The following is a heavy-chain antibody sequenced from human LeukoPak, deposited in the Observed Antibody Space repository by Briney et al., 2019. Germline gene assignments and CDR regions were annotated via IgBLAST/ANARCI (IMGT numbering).Heavy chain of an antibody. Sequence: SETLSLTCAVYGGSFSGYYWSWIRQPPGKGLEWIGEINHSGSTNYNPSLKSRVTISVDTSKNQFSLKLSSVTAADTAVYYCARVYRRLRSPSQPGYNWFDPWGQGPLVTVSS. V-gene: IGHV4-34*01. D-gene: IGHD3-16*01. CDR3: ARVYRRLRSPSQPGYNWFDP. CDR2: INHSGST. J-gene: IGHJ5*02. CDR1: GGSFSGYY.